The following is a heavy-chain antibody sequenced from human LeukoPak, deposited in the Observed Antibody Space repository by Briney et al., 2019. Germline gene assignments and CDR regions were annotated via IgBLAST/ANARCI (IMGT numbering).Heavy chain of an antibody. V-gene: IGHV3-23*01. CDR1: GFTFSSYS. J-gene: IGHJ3*02. Sequence: PGGSLRLSCAASGFTFSSYSMNWVRQAPGKGLEWVSAISGSGGSTYYADSVKGRFTISRDNSKNTLYLQMNSLRAEDTAVYYCAKDRGGDIVVVPAAPGAFDIWGQGTMVTVSS. CDR2: ISGSGGST. CDR3: AKDRGGDIVVVPAAPGAFDI. D-gene: IGHD2-2*01.